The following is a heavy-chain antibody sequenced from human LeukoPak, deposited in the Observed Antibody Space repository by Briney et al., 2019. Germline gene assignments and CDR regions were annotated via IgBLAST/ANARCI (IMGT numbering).Heavy chain of an antibody. D-gene: IGHD2-21*01. J-gene: IGHJ4*02. Sequence: SETLSLTCTVSGGSISSAGYYCSWIRQHPEKGLEWIGYIYYSGSTFYNPSLKSRVSISVDTSQNQFSLKLTSVTAADTAVYYCARGPGGEQDYWGQGTLVTVSS. CDR3: ARGPGGEQDY. CDR1: GGSISSAGYY. CDR2: IYYSGST. V-gene: IGHV4-31*03.